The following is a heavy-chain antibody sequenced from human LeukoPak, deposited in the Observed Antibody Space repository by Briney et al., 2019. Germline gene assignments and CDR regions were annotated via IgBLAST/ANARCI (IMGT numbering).Heavy chain of an antibody. Sequence: SETLSLTCTVSGGSISSYYWSWIRQPPGKGLEWIGYIYYSGSTNYNPSLKSRVTISVDTSKNQFSLELSSVTAADTAVYYCARTGGGAFDIWGQGTMVTVSS. D-gene: IGHD2-15*01. J-gene: IGHJ3*02. V-gene: IGHV4-59*01. CDR1: GGSISSYY. CDR3: ARTGGGAFDI. CDR2: IYYSGST.